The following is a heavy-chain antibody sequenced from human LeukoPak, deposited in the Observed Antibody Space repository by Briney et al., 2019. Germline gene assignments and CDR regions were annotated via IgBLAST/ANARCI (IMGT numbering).Heavy chain of an antibody. D-gene: IGHD3-16*02. J-gene: IGHJ4*02. CDR1: GFTFSSYA. CDR3: ARVNGDYVWGSYRYTHFDY. Sequence: GGSLRLSCAASGFTFSSYAMHWVRQAPGKGLEWVANIKQDGSEKYYVDSVKGRFTISRDNAKNSLYLQMNSLRAEDTAVYYCARVNGDYVWGSYRYTHFDYWGQGTLVTVSS. V-gene: IGHV3-7*01. CDR2: IKQDGSEK.